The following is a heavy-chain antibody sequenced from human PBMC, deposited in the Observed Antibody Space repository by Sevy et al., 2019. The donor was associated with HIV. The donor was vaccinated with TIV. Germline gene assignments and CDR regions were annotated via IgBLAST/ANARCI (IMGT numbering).Heavy chain of an antibody. V-gene: IGHV1-69*13. D-gene: IGHD3-10*01. CDR3: AGDWNYYYGSGSYYRFDY. J-gene: IGHJ4*02. Sequence: ASVKVSCKASGGTFSSYAISWVRQAPGQGLEWMGGIIPIFGTANYAQKFQGRVTITADESTSTAYMELSSLRSEDTAGYYCAGDWNYYYGSGSYYRFDYWGQGTLVTVSS. CDR2: IIPIFGTA. CDR1: GGTFSSYA.